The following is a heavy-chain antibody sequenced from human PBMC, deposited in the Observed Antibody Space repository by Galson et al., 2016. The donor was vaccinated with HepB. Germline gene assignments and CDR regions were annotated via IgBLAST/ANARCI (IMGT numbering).Heavy chain of an antibody. CDR1: GFTFTTFG. V-gene: IGHV3-33*01. CDR3: AIGAMGATWRN. J-gene: IGHJ4*02. CDR2: IWFATGHQ. D-gene: IGHD1-26*01. Sequence: SLRLSCAASGFTFTTFGIHWVRQAPGKGLEWVAVIWFATGHQYYAASVKGRLTMSRDNSKDTVYLEMNNLRVEDTAVYYCAIGAMGATWRNWGQGTLVTVSS.